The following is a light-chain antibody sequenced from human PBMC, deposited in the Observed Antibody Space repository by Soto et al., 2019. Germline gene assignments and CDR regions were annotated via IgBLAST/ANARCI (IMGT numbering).Light chain of an antibody. Sequence: EIVMTQSPATLSVSPGVRATLSCRSSQTISSKLAWYQQKPGQAPRLLIYRASARATGIPARFTGSGSGTEFTLTISSLQSEDFGVYYCQQYHNWPPITFGPGTKVDIK. CDR2: RAS. J-gene: IGKJ3*01. CDR1: QTISSK. V-gene: IGKV3-15*01. CDR3: QQYHNWPPIT.